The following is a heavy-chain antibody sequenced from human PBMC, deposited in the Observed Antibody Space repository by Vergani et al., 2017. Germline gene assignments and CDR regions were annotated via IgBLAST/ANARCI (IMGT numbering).Heavy chain of an antibody. CDR1: GFTFNIYG. J-gene: IGHJ4*02. CDR2: IRYDGSDK. Sequence: QVPLVESGGGVVQPGGSLRLSCAASGFTFNIYGMHWVRQAPGKGLEWVAFIRYDGSDKYYADSVKGRFTISRDNSMNTLYLQMNSLRADDTAVYYCAKELTTVTIPNYFDYWGQGTLVTGSS. D-gene: IGHD4-17*01. V-gene: IGHV3-30*02. CDR3: AKELTTVTIPNYFDY.